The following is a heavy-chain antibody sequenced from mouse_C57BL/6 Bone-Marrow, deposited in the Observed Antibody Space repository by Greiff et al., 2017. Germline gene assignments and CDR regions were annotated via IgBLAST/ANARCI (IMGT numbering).Heavy chain of an antibody. CDR1: GYTFTSYW. D-gene: IGHD1-1*01. J-gene: IGHJ1*03. CDR2: IYPSDSET. Sequence: QVQLQQPGAELVRPGSSVKLSCKASGYTFTSYWMDWVKQRPGQGLEWIGNIYPSDSETHYNQKFKDKATLTVDKSSSTAYMQRSSLTSEDSAVYYCAREDYYGPYWYFDVWGTGTTVTVSS. V-gene: IGHV1-61*01. CDR3: AREDYYGPYWYFDV.